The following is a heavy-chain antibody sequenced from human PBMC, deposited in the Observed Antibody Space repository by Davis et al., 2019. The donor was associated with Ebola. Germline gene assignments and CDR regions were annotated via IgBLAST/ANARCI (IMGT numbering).Heavy chain of an antibody. V-gene: IGHV3-13*01. Sequence: PGGSLRLSCAASGFTFSSYDMHWVRQATGKGLEWVSAIGTAGDTYYPGSVKGRFTISRENAKNSLYLQMNSLRAGDTAVYYCARGHCSSTSCYTSGNWFDPWGQGTLVTVSS. CDR3: ARGHCSSTSCYTSGNWFDP. CDR2: IGTAGDT. D-gene: IGHD2-2*02. CDR1: GFTFSSYD. J-gene: IGHJ5*02.